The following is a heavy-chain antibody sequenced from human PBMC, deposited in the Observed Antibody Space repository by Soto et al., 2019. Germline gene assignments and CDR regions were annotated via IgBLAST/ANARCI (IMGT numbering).Heavy chain of an antibody. CDR2: ISSSSSYT. CDR3: ARRPSYYDSSGYSLNDAFDI. V-gene: IGHV3-11*06. CDR1: GFTFSDYY. J-gene: IGHJ3*02. D-gene: IGHD3-22*01. Sequence: PGGSLRLSCAASGFTFSDYYMSWIRQAPGKGLEWVSYISSSSSYTNYADSVKGRFTISRDNAKNSLYLQMNSLRAEDTAVYYCARRPSYYDSSGYSLNDAFDIWGQGTMVTVSS.